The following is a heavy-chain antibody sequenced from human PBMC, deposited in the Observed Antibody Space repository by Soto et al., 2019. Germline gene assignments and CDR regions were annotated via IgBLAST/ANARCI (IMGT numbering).Heavy chain of an antibody. J-gene: IGHJ2*01. CDR3: ARSPLSSSWYFDL. Sequence: QVQLQESGPGLVKPSETLSLTCTVSGGSVSSGSYYWSWIRQPPGKGLEWIGYIHYSGSTNYNPSLTRRVTISVDTSKNQFSLKLSSVTAADTAVYYCARSPLSSSWYFDLWGRGTLVTVSS. V-gene: IGHV4-61*01. CDR2: IHYSGST. D-gene: IGHD6-6*01. CDR1: GGSVSSGSYY.